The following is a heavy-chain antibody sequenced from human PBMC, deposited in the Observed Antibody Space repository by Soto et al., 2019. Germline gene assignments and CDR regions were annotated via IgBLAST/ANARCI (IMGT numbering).Heavy chain of an antibody. V-gene: IGHV3-33*01. J-gene: IGHJ4*02. D-gene: IGHD3-16*01. CDR2: IWHDGGNK. Sequence: QVQLVESGGGVVQPGRSLRLSCAAPGFTFSSYGMHWVRQAPGKGLEWVAFIWHDGGNKFYAECVKGRFTISRDNSKNTLYLQMTRLRAEDTAMYYCARDGDVNTGFGKDYWGQGTLVTVSS. CDR1: GFTFSSYG. CDR3: ARDGDVNTGFGKDY.